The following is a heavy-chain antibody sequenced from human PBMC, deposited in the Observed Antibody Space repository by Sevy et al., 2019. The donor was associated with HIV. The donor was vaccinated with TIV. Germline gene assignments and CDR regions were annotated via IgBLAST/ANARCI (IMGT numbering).Heavy chain of an antibody. CDR2: IYYSGST. CDR3: ARAISSSWSREFDY. J-gene: IGHJ4*02. V-gene: IGHV4-39*01. Sequence: SETLSLTCTVSGGSISSSSYYWGWIRQPPGKGLEWIGSIYYSGSTYYNPSLKSRVTISVDTSKNQFSLKLSSVTAADTAVYYCARAISSSWSREFDYWGQGTLVTVSS. D-gene: IGHD6-13*01. CDR1: GGSISSSSYY.